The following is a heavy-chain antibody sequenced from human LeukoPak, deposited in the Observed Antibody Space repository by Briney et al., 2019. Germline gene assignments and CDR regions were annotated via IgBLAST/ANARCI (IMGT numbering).Heavy chain of an antibody. V-gene: IGHV1-2*02. CDR1: GYTFTDYY. CDR3: AREPYDFWSGYYYWFDP. D-gene: IGHD3-3*01. J-gene: IGHJ5*02. Sequence: ASVKVSCKASGYTFTDYYMHWVRQAPGQGLEWMGWINPNSGDTNYAQKFQGRVTMTRDTSISTGYMELRTLRSDDTAVYYCAREPYDFWSGYYYWFDPWGQGTLVTVSS. CDR2: INPNSGDT.